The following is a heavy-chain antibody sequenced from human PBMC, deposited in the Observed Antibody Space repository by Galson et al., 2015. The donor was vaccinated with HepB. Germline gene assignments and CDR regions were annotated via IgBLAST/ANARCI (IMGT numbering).Heavy chain of an antibody. CDR2: IIPIFGTA. V-gene: IGHV1-69*13. CDR3: ARARSGDYYDSSGLDY. J-gene: IGHJ4*02. CDR1: GGTFSSYA. D-gene: IGHD3-22*01. Sequence: SVKVSCKASGGTFSSYAISWVRQAPGQGLEWMGGIIPIFGTANYAQKFQGRVTITADESTSTAYMELSSLRSEDTAVYYCARARSGDYYDSSGLDYWGQGTLVTVSS.